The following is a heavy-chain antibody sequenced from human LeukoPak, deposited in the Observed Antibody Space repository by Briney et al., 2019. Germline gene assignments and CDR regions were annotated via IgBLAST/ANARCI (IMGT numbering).Heavy chain of an antibody. J-gene: IGHJ4*02. D-gene: IGHD1-26*01. V-gene: IGHV3-23*01. CDR1: GFSFTSYA. Sequence: PGGTLRLSCAASGFSFTSYAMNWVRQAPGKGLEWVSAISGSVGSTYFADSVKGRFTISRDSSKNTLYLQTNSLRVEDTAVYYCAKAGSYWDFDYWGQGTLVIVSS. CDR3: AKAGSYWDFDY. CDR2: ISGSVGST.